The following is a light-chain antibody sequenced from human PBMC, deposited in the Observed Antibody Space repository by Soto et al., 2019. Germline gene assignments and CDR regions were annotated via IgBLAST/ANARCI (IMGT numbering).Light chain of an antibody. CDR2: DVS. Sequence: QSALTQPASVSGSPGQSITISCTGTSSDVGSDNVVSWYQQYPGKAPQLMIYDVSDRPSGVSNRFSGSKSGNTASLTISGLQAEDEADYYCSSYTRSSPFVFGTGTKLTVL. CDR3: SSYTRSSPFV. J-gene: IGLJ1*01. CDR1: SSDVGSDNV. V-gene: IGLV2-14*02.